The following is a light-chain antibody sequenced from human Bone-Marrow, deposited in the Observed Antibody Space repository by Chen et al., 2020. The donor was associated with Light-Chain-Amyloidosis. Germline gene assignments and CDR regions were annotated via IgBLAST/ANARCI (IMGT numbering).Light chain of an antibody. J-gene: IGLJ2*01. CDR3: VLYMGSGIF. CDR1: SGSVSTNYY. V-gene: IGLV8-61*01. CDR2: RTN. Sequence: QTVVTQEPSFSVSPGGTVTLTCGLSSGSVSTNYYPGWYQQTPGQAPRTLIYRTNTRSSGVPDRFSGSILGNKAALTVAGTQEEDESDDHCVLYMGSGIFFGGGTRLTVV.